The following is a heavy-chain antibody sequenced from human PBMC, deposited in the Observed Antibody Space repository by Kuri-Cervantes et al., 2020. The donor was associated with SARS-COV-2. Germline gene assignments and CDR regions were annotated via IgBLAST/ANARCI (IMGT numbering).Heavy chain of an antibody. V-gene: IGHV3-23*01. CDR3: AKDQLEQWLVYYYYMDV. CDR1: GFTFNSYA. J-gene: IGHJ6*03. CDR2: ISGRGGST. D-gene: IGHD6-19*01. Sequence: GESLKISCAASGFTFNSYAMSWVRQAPGKGLEWVSGISGRGGSTYYADSVKGRFTISRDNSKNTVYLEMDSLRADDTAVYYCAKDQLEQWLVYYYYMDVWGKGTTVTVSS.